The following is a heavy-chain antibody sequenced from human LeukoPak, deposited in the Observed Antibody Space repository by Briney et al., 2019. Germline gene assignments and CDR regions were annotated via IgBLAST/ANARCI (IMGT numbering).Heavy chain of an antibody. CDR2: ISGGGGNT. CDR3: AKDRWLDTAARPMDY. D-gene: IGHD6-6*01. Sequence: GGSLRLSCAASGFSFSHYAMNWVRQAPGKGLEWVSGISGGGGNTYYADSVKGRLTISSDNSKNTLYLQMNSLRAEDTAVYYCAKDRWLDTAARPMDYWGQGSLVTVSS. V-gene: IGHV3-23*01. CDR1: GFSFSHYA. J-gene: IGHJ4*02.